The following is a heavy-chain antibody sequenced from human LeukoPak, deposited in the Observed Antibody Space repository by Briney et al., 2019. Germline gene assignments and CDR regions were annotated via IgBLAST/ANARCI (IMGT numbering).Heavy chain of an antibody. J-gene: IGHJ6*03. CDR3: ARESGARLVVNCSSTSCPIPPKTNYYYYYMDV. D-gene: IGHD2-2*01. CDR1: GYTFTSYD. V-gene: IGHV1-8*03. CDR2: MNPNSGNT. Sequence: ASVKVSCKASGYTFTSYDINWVRQATGQGLEWMGWMNPNSGNTGYAQKFQGRVTITRNTSISTAYMELSSLRSEDTAVYYCARESGARLVVNCSSTSCPIPPKTNYYYYYMDVWGQGTMVTVSS.